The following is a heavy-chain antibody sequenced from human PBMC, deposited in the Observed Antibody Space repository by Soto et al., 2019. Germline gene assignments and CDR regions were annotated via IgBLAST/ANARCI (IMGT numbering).Heavy chain of an antibody. V-gene: IGHV4-59*01. CDR1: GSSISPYY. D-gene: IGHD4-17*01. CDR3: ARVGGYYGDFPNFDY. J-gene: IGHJ4*02. CDR2: IYYTGTT. Sequence: SETLSLTCIVSGSSISPYYWTWIRQPPGKGLEWVGNIYYTGTTNYNPSLKSRVTMSVDMFKNHCSLKLSSVTAADTAVYFCARVGGYYGDFPNFDYWGQGALVTVS.